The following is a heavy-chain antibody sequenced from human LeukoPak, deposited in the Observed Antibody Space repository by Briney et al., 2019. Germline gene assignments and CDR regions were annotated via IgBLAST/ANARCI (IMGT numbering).Heavy chain of an antibody. J-gene: IGHJ4*02. Sequence: PSETLSLTCTVSGGSITSGYYYWNWIRQPAGKGLEWIGRIYSSGSTNYNPSLKSRVTISADTSKNQFSLRLSSVTAADTAVYYCARADGYASSPFDYWGQGTLVTVSS. D-gene: IGHD5-12*01. CDR1: GGSITSGYYY. CDR2: IYSSGST. V-gene: IGHV4-61*02. CDR3: ARADGYASSPFDY.